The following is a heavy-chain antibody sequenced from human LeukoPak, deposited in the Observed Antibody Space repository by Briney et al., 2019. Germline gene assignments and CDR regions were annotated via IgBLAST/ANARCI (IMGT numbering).Heavy chain of an antibody. CDR2: ISYDGSNK. CDR3: AREGGFSGDALVGNFDN. V-gene: IGHV3-30*04. J-gene: IGHJ4*02. CDR1: GFTFSSYA. Sequence: PGGSLRLSCAASGFTFSSYAMHWVRQAPGKGLEWVTVISYDGSNKYYTDSVKGRFTISRDNSKNTLYLQMNSLRAEDRAVYYCAREGGFSGDALVGNFDNWGQGTLVTVSS. D-gene: IGHD5-12*01.